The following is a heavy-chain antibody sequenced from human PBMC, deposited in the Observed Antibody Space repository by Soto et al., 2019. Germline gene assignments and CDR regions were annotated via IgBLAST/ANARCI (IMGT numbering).Heavy chain of an antibody. V-gene: IGHV1-69*13. CDR3: ASNMITFGGVNWFDP. Sequence: SVKVSCKASGCTFSSYAISWVRQAPGQGLEWMGGFIPIFGTANYAQKFQGRVTITADESTSTAYMELSSLRSEDTAVYYCASNMITFGGVNWFDPWGQGTLVTVSS. CDR1: GCTFSSYA. CDR2: FIPIFGTA. J-gene: IGHJ5*02. D-gene: IGHD3-16*01.